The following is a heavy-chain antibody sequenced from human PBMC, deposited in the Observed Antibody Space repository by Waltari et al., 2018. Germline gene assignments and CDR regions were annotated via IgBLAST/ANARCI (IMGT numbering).Heavy chain of an antibody. J-gene: IGHJ3*02. CDR1: GYTFTNHY. CDR2: VNPSGSGS. CDR3: ARVDSTRGSFDI. Sequence: QVQLVQSGAEVKKPGASVTVSCKASGYTFTNHYIHWVRQAPALGLEWLGAVNPSGSGSTFAHKLFCRISLTRDTSTSTVYMDLSGLRSDDTAVYFCARVDSTRGSFDIWGQGTLVTVSS. V-gene: IGHV1-46*01.